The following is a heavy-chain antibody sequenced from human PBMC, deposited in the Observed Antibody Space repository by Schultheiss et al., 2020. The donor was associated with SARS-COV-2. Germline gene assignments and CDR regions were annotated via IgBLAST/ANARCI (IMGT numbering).Heavy chain of an antibody. V-gene: IGHV3-21*01. J-gene: IGHJ4*02. CDR1: GFTFSSYS. CDR3: ARVGIGDFTNYDY. D-gene: IGHD4-11*01. Sequence: GGSLRLSCAASGFTFSSYSMNWVRQAPGKGLEWVSSISSSSSYIYYADSVKGRFTISRDNAQSSLYLQMNSLRAEDTALYYCARVGIGDFTNYDYWGQGTLVTVSS. CDR2: ISSSSSYI.